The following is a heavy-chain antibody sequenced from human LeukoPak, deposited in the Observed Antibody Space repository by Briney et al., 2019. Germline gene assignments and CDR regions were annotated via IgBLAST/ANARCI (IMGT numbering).Heavy chain of an antibody. V-gene: IGHV3-30-3*01. CDR2: IAYDGNNK. J-gene: IGHJ4*02. CDR1: GLTFNSYA. Sequence: GGSLRLSCAASGLTFNSYAMHWVRQAPGKGVEWVAVIAYDGNNKSYAVSVKGRFTISRDNSKNTLFLQMIILRAKDTAVYYCARDHTPVNGAPIYYFVYWGQGTLVTVSS. CDR3: ARDHTPVNGAPIYYFVY. D-gene: IGHD2-2*02.